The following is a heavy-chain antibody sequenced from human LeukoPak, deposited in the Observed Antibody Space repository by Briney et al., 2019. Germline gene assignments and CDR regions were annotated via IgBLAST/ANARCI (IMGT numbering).Heavy chain of an antibody. CDR2: INPNSGGT. V-gene: IGHV1-2*02. D-gene: IGHD3-16*01. J-gene: IGHJ4*02. CDR1: GYTFTGYY. Sequence: ASVKVSCKASGYTFTGYYMHWVRQAPGQGLEWMGWINPNSGGTNYAQKFQGRVTKTRDTSITTAYMELSSLKSDDTAVYYCARDAVRGGMITFGGVHRYFDYWGQGTLVTVSS. CDR3: ARDAVRGGMITFGGVHRYFDY.